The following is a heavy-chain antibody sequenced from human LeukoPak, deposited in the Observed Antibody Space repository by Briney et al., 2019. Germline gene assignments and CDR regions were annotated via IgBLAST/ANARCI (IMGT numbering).Heavy chain of an antibody. CDR1: GFTFSSYS. J-gene: IGHJ4*02. Sequence: PGGSLRLSCAASGFTFSSYSMNWVRQAPGKGLEWVSSISSSSSYIYYADSVKGRFTIPRDNAKNSLYLQMNSLRAEDTAVYYCARGPYSSGWYIDYWGQGTLVTVSS. D-gene: IGHD6-19*01. CDR2: ISSSSSYI. CDR3: ARGPYSSGWYIDY. V-gene: IGHV3-21*01.